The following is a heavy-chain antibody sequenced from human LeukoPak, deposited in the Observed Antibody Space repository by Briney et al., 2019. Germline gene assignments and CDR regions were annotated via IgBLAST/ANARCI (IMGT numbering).Heavy chain of an antibody. CDR2: LAYSGST. CDR3: ASSTSYYYDTSGHFEY. Sequence: SETLSLTCTVSGGFIGSSSFYWAWIRQTPGKGLEWIGSLAYSGSTYYKSSLKSRVTLSVDAAKNQFSLNLTSVTAADTALFYCASSTSYYYDTSGHFEYWGQGILVTVSS. D-gene: IGHD3-22*01. J-gene: IGHJ4*02. CDR1: GGFIGSSSFY. V-gene: IGHV4-39*01.